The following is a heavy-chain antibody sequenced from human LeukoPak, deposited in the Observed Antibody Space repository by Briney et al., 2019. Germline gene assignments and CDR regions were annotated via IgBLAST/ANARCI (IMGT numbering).Heavy chain of an antibody. V-gene: IGHV1-2*02. D-gene: IGHD2-21*02. CDR2: INPNSGGT. Sequence: ASVKVSCKASGYTFTGYYMHWVRQAPGQGLEWMGWINPNSGGTNYAQKLQGRVTMTRDTSISTAYMELSRLRSDDTAVYYCARDYGARVVTAGGSWFDPWGQGTLVTVSS. CDR3: ARDYGARVVTAGGSWFDP. CDR1: GYTFTGYY. J-gene: IGHJ5*02.